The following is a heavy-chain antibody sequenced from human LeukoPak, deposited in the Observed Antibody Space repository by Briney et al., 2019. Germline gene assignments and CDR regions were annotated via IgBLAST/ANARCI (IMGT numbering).Heavy chain of an antibody. CDR2: IKQDGSEK. Sequence: PGGYLRLYCAASGFTVSSYWMSWVRQAPGKGLEWVANIKQDGSEKYNVDSVKGRFTISRDNAKNSLYLQMNSLRAEDTAVYYCARHSAAGTDYWGQGTLVTVSS. CDR3: ARHSAAGTDY. J-gene: IGHJ4*02. CDR1: GFTVSSYW. D-gene: IGHD6-13*01. V-gene: IGHV3-7*03.